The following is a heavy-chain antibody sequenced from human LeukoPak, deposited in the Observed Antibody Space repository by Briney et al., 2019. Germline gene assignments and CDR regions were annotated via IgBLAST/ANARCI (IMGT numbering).Heavy chain of an antibody. J-gene: IGHJ6*02. Sequence: GGSLRLSCAASGFTFSSYSMIWVRQAPGKGLEWVSSISSSSSYIYYADSVKGRFTISRDNAKNSLYLQMNSLRAEDTAVYYCARDTEYSSSSFILYYYGMDVWGQGTTVTVSS. CDR2: ISSSSSYI. CDR1: GFTFSSYS. V-gene: IGHV3-21*01. CDR3: ARDTEYSSSSFILYYYGMDV. D-gene: IGHD6-6*01.